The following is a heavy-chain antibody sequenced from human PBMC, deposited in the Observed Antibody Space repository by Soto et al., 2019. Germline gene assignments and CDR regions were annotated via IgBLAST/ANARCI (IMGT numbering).Heavy chain of an antibody. Sequence: SETLSLTCAVYGGSFSGYQWTWIRQPPGKGLEWIGEINQSGSTDYNPSLKSRVSISVDTSKNEFSLKLTSITAADTAIYFCARRGGGDYLFDSWGQGILVTVSS. CDR1: GGSFSGYQ. D-gene: IGHD4-17*01. V-gene: IGHV4-34*01. J-gene: IGHJ4*02. CDR3: ARRGGGDYLFDS. CDR2: INQSGST.